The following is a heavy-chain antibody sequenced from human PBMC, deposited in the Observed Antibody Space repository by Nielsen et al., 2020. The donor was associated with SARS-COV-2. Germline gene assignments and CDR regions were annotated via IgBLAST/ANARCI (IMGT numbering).Heavy chain of an antibody. CDR2: IIPMFGRP. D-gene: IGHD6-25*01. CDR1: GGTFRNFA. V-gene: IGHV1-69*06. J-gene: IGHJ5*02. Sequence: SVKVSCKASGGTFRNFAISWVRQAPGQGLEWMGGIIPMFGRPNYAQRFQERVTITADKSTNTAYMELSSLSSGDTAMYYCASTSGQNYFDPWGQGTLVTVSS. CDR3: ASTSGQNYFDP.